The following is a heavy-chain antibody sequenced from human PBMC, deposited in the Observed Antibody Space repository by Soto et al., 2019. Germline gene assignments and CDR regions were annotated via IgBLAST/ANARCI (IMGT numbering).Heavy chain of an antibody. Sequence: GESLKISCKGSGYTFTNYWIGWVRQMPGKGLEWMGSIYPGDSDIRYSPSFEGHVTISADKSISTAYLQWSSLKASDSAMYYCARRGGSSIVGSLRPSFGSIDMWGQATMLTVSS. J-gene: IGHJ3*02. D-gene: IGHD2-15*01. CDR2: IYPGDSDI. V-gene: IGHV5-51*01. CDR3: ARRGGSSIVGSLRPSFGSIDM. CDR1: GYTFTNYW.